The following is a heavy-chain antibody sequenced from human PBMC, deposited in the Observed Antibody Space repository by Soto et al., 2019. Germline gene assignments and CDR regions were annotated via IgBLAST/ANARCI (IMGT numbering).Heavy chain of an antibody. V-gene: IGHV4-34*01. CDR3: ARDQRSSSWYPDDAFDI. D-gene: IGHD6-13*01. CDR1: GGSFSGYY. J-gene: IGHJ3*02. Sequence: PSETLSLTCAVYGGSFSGYYWSWIRQPPGKGLEWIGEINHSGSTNYNPSLKSRVTISVDTSKNQFSLNLSSVTAADTAVYYCARDQRSSSWYPDDAFDIWGQGTMVTVSS. CDR2: INHSGST.